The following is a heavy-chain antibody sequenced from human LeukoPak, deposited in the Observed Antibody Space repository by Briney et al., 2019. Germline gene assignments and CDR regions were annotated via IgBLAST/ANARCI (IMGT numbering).Heavy chain of an antibody. CDR2: TYYRSKWYN. D-gene: IGHD7-27*01. J-gene: IGHJ4*02. V-gene: IGHV6-1*01. CDR3: ARALPLTGGWTYFDY. CDR1: GDNVSSNSAA. Sequence: SQTLSLTCAISGDNVSSNSAAWNWIRQSPSRGLEWLGRTYYRSKWYNDYEISVKSRMTINPDTAKNQFSLQLSSVTPEDTAVYYCARALPLTGGWTYFDYWGPGTLVTVSS.